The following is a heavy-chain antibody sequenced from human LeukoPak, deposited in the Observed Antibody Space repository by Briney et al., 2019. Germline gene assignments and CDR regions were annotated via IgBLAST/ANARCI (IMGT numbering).Heavy chain of an antibody. D-gene: IGHD6-19*01. V-gene: IGHV3-23*01. CDR2: ITGRGDHT. CDR3: AKGGGWSPAVLFDY. CDR1: GLTFSRHV. J-gene: IGHJ4*02. Sequence: GGSLRLSCVASGLTFSRHVMSWVRQAPGKGLEWVSGITGRGDHTYYAESVKGRFTISRDNSKNTLYLQMNSLRAEDAALYYCAKGGGWSPAVLFDYWGQGTLVTVSS.